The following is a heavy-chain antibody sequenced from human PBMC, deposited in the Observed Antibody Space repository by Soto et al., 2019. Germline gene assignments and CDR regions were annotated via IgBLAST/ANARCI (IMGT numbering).Heavy chain of an antibody. Sequence: GGSLRLSCAASGFTFSSYGMHWVRQAPGKGLEWVAVIWYDGSNKYYADSVKGRFTISRDNSKNTLYLQMNSLRAEDTAVFYCARVTTVKGYYYYYMDVWGKGTTVTVSS. CDR3: ARVTTVKGYYYYYMDV. D-gene: IGHD4-17*01. J-gene: IGHJ6*03. V-gene: IGHV3-33*01. CDR2: IWYDGSNK. CDR1: GFTFSSYG.